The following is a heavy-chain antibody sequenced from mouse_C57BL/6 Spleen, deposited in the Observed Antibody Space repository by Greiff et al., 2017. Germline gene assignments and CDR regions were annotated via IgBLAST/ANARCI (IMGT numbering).Heavy chain of an antibody. CDR3: ARDRGDYDNFDY. Sequence: DVKLQESGPGLVKPSQSLSLTCSVTGYSITSGYYWNWIRQFPGNKLEWMGYISYDGSNNYNPSLKNRISITRDTSKNQFFLKLNSVTTEDTATYYCARDRGDYDNFDYWGQGTTLTVSS. J-gene: IGHJ2*01. D-gene: IGHD2-4*01. CDR1: GYSITSGYY. CDR2: ISYDGSN. V-gene: IGHV3-6*01.